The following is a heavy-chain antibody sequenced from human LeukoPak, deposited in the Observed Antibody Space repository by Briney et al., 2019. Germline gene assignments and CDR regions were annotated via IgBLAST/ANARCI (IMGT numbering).Heavy chain of an antibody. J-gene: IGHJ4*02. CDR1: GFTFSDDW. CDR2: IKTDGSVT. V-gene: IGHV3-74*01. CDR3: ARDANRSFNY. Sequence: PGGSLRLSCAASGFTFSDDWMHWVRQAPGKGLVWVSHIKTDGSVTDYADPVKGRFTISRDNARNTVYLQMHSLRAEDTAVYYCARDANRSFNYWGQGILVTVSS.